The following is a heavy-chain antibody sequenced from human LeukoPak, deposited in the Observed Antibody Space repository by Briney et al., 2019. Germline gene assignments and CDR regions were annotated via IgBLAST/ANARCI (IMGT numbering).Heavy chain of an antibody. V-gene: IGHV3-43*01. CDR2: ISWDGGST. CDR3: ACTMTPDANY. J-gene: IGHJ4*02. Sequence: PGGSLRLSCAASGFTFDDYTMHWVRQAPGKGLEWVSLISWDGGSTYYADSVKGRFTISRDNSKNSLYLQMNGLRAEDTTLYYCACTMTPDANYWGQGTLVTVSS. D-gene: IGHD2-8*01. CDR1: GFTFDDYT.